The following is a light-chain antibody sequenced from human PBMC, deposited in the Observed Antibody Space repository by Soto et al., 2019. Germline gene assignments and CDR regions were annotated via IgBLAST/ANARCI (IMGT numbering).Light chain of an antibody. CDR3: QQYGSSPPS. J-gene: IGKJ5*01. CDR2: GAS. Sequence: EIVLTQSPGTLSLSPGERATLSCRASQSVSSSYLAWYQQKPGQAPRLLIYGASSRATGIPDRFRGSGSGTDFTLTISRLEPEDFAVYYCQQYGSSPPSFGQGTRLEI. V-gene: IGKV3-20*01. CDR1: QSVSSSY.